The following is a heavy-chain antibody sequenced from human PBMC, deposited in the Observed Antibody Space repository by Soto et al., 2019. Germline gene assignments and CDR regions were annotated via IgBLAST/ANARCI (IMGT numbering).Heavy chain of an antibody. CDR3: AKDLALERLHYYYGMVV. CDR2: IGGSGGNR. CDR1: GFTFNAYA. D-gene: IGHD1-26*01. J-gene: IGHJ6*02. Sequence: PGGSLRLSCAASGFTFNAYAMTWVRQAPGKGLEWVSAIGGSGGNRYYAASAKGRFTISRDNSKDTLYLQMNSLRVEDTAVYYCAKDLALERLHYYYGMVVWGPGTMVTVSS. V-gene: IGHV3-23*01.